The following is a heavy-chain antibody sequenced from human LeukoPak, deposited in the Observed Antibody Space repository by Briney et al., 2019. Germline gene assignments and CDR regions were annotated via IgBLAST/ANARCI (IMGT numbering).Heavy chain of an antibody. D-gene: IGHD3/OR15-3a*01. Sequence: KPSDTLSLTCTVSDGFITNYYWSWVRQPPGKGLEFIGYVHYSGTTNYNPSLRSRVTISVDTSKNQFSLKLSSVTAADTAVYYCARDRRTHLDYWGQGTLVTVSS. J-gene: IGHJ4*02. CDR2: VHYSGTT. CDR3: ARDRRTHLDY. CDR1: DGFITNYY. V-gene: IGHV4-59*12.